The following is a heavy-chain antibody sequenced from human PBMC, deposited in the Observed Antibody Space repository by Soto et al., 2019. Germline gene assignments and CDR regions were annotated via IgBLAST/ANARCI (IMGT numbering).Heavy chain of an antibody. Sequence: QVQLVESGGGVVQPGRSLRLSCAASGFTFSSYAMHWVRQAPGKGLEWVAVISYDGSNKYYADSVKGRFTISRDNSSNTLYLQLNSLRAEDTAVYYCARAPGGYYYYYGMDVWGQGTTVTVSS. D-gene: IGHD3-16*01. V-gene: IGHV3-30-3*01. J-gene: IGHJ6*02. CDR1: GFTFSSYA. CDR3: ARAPGGYYYYYGMDV. CDR2: ISYDGSNK.